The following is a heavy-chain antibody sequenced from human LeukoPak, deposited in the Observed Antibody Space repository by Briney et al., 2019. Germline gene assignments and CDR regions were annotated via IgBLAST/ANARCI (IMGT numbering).Heavy chain of an antibody. D-gene: IGHD2-15*01. CDR2: IYSGGST. CDR3: ARDIPSGGNYYYYGMDV. Sequence: GGSLRLSCAASGFTVSSNYMSWVRQAPGKGLEWVSVIYSGGSTYYADSAKGRFTISRDNSKNTLYLQMNSLRAEDTAVYYCARDIPSGGNYYYYGMDVWGQGTTVTVSS. J-gene: IGHJ6*02. V-gene: IGHV3-66*01. CDR1: GFTVSSNY.